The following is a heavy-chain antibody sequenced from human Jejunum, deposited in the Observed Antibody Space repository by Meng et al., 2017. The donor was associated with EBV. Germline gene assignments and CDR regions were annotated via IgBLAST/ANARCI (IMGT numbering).Heavy chain of an antibody. CDR3: ARANEVRAFDY. Sequence: EVSLVGAGGGFVKPEGSLRCLCAVYGFTFSNYWMYWVRPVPGKGLVCVSYISSDGRTTIYADSVKGRFTISRDNAKNTLYLQINNLRADDTAVYYCARANEVRAFDYWGQGTLVTVSS. J-gene: IGHJ4*02. D-gene: IGHD2-8*01. V-gene: IGHV3-74*01. CDR2: ISSDGRTT. CDR1: GFTFSNYW.